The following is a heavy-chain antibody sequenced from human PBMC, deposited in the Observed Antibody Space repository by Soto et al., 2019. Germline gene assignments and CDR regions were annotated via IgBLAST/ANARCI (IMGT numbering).Heavy chain of an antibody. CDR3: ARGRYGDY. Sequence: QVHLVQSGAEVKKPGASVKVSCKGSGYTFTSYGITWVRQAPGQGLEWMGWISAHNGNTDYAQKLQGRVTVTRDTSTSTAYIELRSLRSDDTDVYYCARGRYGDYWGQGALVTVSS. V-gene: IGHV1-18*01. J-gene: IGHJ4*02. CDR2: ISAHNGNT. CDR1: GYTFTSYG. D-gene: IGHD1-1*01.